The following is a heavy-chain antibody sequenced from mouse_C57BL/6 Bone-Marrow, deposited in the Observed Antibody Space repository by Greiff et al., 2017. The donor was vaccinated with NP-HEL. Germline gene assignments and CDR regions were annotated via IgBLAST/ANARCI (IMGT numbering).Heavy chain of an antibody. CDR1: GYTFTSYW. CDR3: AWDGNYVNYYAMDY. CDR2: IHPNSGST. D-gene: IGHD2-1*01. J-gene: IGHJ4*01. Sequence: QVQLKQPGAELVKPGASVKLSCKASGYTFTSYWMHWVKQRPGQGLEWIGMIHPNSGSTNYNEKFKSKATLTVDKSSSTAYMQLSSLTSEDSAVYYCAWDGNYVNYYAMDYWGQGTSVTVSS. V-gene: IGHV1-64*01.